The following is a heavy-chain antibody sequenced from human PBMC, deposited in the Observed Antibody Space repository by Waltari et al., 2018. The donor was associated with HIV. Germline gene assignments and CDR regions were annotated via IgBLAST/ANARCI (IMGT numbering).Heavy chain of an antibody. Sequence: QVQLQESGPGLVKPSQTLSLTCTVSGGSISSGDYYWSWIRQPPGKGLEWIGYIYYRGSTYYNPSLKSRVTISVDTSKNQFSLKLSSVSAADTAVYYCARAGSVFGTSPYGMDVWGQGTTVTVSS. CDR1: GGSISSGDYY. V-gene: IGHV4-30-4*01. D-gene: IGHD2-2*01. J-gene: IGHJ6*02. CDR2: IYYRGST. CDR3: ARAGSVFGTSPYGMDV.